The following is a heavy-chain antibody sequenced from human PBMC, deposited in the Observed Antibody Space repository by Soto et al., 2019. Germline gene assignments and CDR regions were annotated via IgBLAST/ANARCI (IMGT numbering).Heavy chain of an antibody. CDR3: AREGKDIVATVRPYYFDY. J-gene: IGHJ4*02. V-gene: IGHV3-33*01. CDR1: GFTFSNYG. D-gene: IGHD5-12*01. CDR2: IWYDGSNK. Sequence: QVQLVESGGGVVQPGRSLRLSCAASGFTFSNYGMHWVRQAPGKGLEWVAVIWYDGSNKYYADSVKGRFTISRDNSKNTLYLQMNSLRAEDTAVYCCAREGKDIVATVRPYYFDYWGQGTLVTVSS.